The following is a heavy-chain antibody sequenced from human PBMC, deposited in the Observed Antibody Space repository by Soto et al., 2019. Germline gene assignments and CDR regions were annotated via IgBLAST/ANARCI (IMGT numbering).Heavy chain of an antibody. V-gene: IGHV4-4*02. CDR3: ARVRALTVGPFDI. D-gene: IGHD3-9*01. Sequence: SETLSLTCAVSGDSISSSNWWSWVRQPPGKGLEWIGEISHSGSTNYNPSLKSRVTISVDKSKNQFPLKLSSVTAADTAMYYCARVRALTVGPFDIWGQGTMVTVSS. J-gene: IGHJ3*02. CDR2: ISHSGST. CDR1: GDSISSSNW.